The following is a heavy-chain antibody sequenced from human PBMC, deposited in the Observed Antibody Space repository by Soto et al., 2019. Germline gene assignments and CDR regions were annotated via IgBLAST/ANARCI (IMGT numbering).Heavy chain of an antibody. CDR3: ARDSITGTTTPDAFDI. CDR1: GFTFSSYA. D-gene: IGHD1-7*01. J-gene: IGHJ3*02. CDR2: ISYDGSNK. Sequence: GGSLRLSCAASGFTFSSYAMHWVRQAPGKGLEWVAVISYDGSNKYYADSVKGRFTISRDNSKSTLYLQMNSLKVSDTAMYYCARDSITGTTTPDAFDIWGQGTMVTVSS. V-gene: IGHV3-30-3*01.